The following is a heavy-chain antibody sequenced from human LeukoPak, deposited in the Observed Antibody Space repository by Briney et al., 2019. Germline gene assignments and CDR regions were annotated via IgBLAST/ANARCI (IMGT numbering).Heavy chain of an antibody. V-gene: IGHV4-39*01. CDR3: ATDRVTGTSGEDF. CDR2: IYYSGTT. D-gene: IGHD2-8*01. J-gene: IGHJ4*02. Sequence: PSETLSLTCTLSGGSVIDSTYYWGWIRQPQGKGLEWIASIYYSGTTYYNPSLKSRVTISVDTSKKQFSLKLSSVTAADTAVYYCATDRVTGTSGEDFWGQGTLVTVSS. CDR1: GGSVIDSTYY.